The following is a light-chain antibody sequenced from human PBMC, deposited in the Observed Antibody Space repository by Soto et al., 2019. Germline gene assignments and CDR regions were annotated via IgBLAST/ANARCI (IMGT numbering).Light chain of an antibody. CDR1: SSDVGSYNR. Sequence: QSALTQPPSVSRSPGQSVTISCTGTSSDVGSYNRVSWYQQPPGTAPKLMIYEVSNRPSGVPDRFSGSKSGNTASLTISGLQAEDEADYYCSSYTSSSTPVVFGGGTKLTVL. J-gene: IGLJ2*01. CDR2: EVS. V-gene: IGLV2-18*02. CDR3: SSYTSSSTPVV.